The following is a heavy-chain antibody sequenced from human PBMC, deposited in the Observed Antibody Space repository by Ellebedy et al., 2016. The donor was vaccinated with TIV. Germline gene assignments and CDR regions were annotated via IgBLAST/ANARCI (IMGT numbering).Heavy chain of an antibody. J-gene: IGHJ6*02. CDR1: GDSVSSNSAG. CDR3: ARDPSWWWSCLDV. D-gene: IGHD2-21*01. Sequence: SQTLSLTCAISGDSVSSNSAGWNCISQSPSRGLEWLGRTYYRSKWYNDYAVSVKSRITINPDTSKNQFSLQLNSVTPEDTAVYYCARDPSWWWSCLDVWGQGTTGTVSS. V-gene: IGHV6-1*01. CDR2: TYYRSKWYN.